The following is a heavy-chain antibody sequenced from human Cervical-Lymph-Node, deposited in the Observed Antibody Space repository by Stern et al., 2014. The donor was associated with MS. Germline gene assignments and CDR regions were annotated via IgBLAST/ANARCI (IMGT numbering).Heavy chain of an antibody. D-gene: IGHD2-15*01. Sequence: QVQLVQSGGAVKKPGASVKVSCKASGYTFTSYGISWVRQAPGQGLEWMGLICDYNGNTNYAEKLQGRVTMTTDTSTNTAYMELRSLRSDDTAVYYCARGLLGSENAFDIWGQATMVTVSS. CDR2: ICDYNGNT. CDR1: GYTFTSYG. V-gene: IGHV1-18*01. CDR3: ARGLLGSENAFDI. J-gene: IGHJ3*02.